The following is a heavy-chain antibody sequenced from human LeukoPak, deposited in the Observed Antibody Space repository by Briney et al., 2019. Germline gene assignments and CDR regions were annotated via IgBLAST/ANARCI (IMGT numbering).Heavy chain of an antibody. Sequence: PGGSLRPSCAASGFTFDDYAMHWVRQAPGKGLEWVSLISGDGGSTYYADSVKGRFTISRDNSKNSLYLQMNSLRTEDTALYYCAKDQYSGYDLSPNWFDPWGQGTLVTVSS. CDR2: ISGDGGST. CDR3: AKDQYSGYDLSPNWFDP. J-gene: IGHJ5*02. D-gene: IGHD5-12*01. V-gene: IGHV3-43*02. CDR1: GFTFDDYA.